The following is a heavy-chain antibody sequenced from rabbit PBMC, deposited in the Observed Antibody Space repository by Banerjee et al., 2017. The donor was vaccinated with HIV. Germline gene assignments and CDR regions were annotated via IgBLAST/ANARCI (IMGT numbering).Heavy chain of an antibody. D-gene: IGHD1-1*01. CDR1: GFSFNSTYY. Sequence: QVLLVESGGGLVQPEGSLTLTCLASGFSFNSTYYMFWVRQAPGKGLERIASINSNTGNTVYASWAKGRSTVSKTSSTTVTLQMTSLTAAGTATYFCARWRSSDFYGDLRGPGTLVTVS. V-gene: IGHV1S45*01. CDR2: INSNTGNT. J-gene: IGHJ4*01. CDR3: ARWRSSDFYGDL.